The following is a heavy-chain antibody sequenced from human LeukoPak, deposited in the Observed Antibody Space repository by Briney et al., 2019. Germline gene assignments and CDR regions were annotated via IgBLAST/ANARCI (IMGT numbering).Heavy chain of an antibody. V-gene: IGHV4-59*08. CDR1: GGSISGYF. D-gene: IGHD2/OR15-2a*01. CDR3: ARYTTSTLPNWFDP. Sequence: SETLSLACTVSGGSISGYFWSWIRQPPRKGLEWIGYIYYTGSTSYNPSLTSRVTISLDTSKNQFSLRLSSVTAADTAIYYCARYTTSTLPNWFDPWGQGTLVTVSS. J-gene: IGHJ5*02. CDR2: IYYTGST.